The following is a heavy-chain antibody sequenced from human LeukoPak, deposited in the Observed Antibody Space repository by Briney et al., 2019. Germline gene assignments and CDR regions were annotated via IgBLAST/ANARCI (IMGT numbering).Heavy chain of an antibody. J-gene: IGHJ4*02. CDR2: ISAYNGNT. V-gene: IGHV1-18*01. D-gene: IGHD2-2*01. CDR1: GGTFSSYA. CDR3: ARDYEKDTVVVPAD. Sequence: GASVKVSCKASGGTFSSYAISWVRQAPGQGLEWMGWISAYNGNTNYAQKLQGRVTMTTDTSTSTAYMELRSLRSDDTAVYYCARDYEKDTVVVPADWGQGTLVTVSS.